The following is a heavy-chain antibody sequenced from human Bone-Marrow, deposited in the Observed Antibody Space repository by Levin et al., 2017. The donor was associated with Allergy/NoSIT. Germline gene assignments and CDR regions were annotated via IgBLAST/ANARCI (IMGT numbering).Heavy chain of an antibody. D-gene: IGHD2-2*01. CDR2: IKSKTDGGTT. V-gene: IGHV3-15*01. Sequence: GGSLRLSCAASGFTFSNAWMSWVRQAPGKGLEWVGRIKSKTDGGTTDYAAPVKGRFTISRDDSKNTLYLQMNSLKTEDTAVYYCTTDCRVPAARYYYYYMDVWGKGTTVTVSS. CDR3: TTDCRVPAARYYYYYMDV. J-gene: IGHJ6*03. CDR1: GFTFSNAW.